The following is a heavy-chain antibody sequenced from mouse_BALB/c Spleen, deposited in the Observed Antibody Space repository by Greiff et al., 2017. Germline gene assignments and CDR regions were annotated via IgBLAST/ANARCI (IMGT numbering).Heavy chain of an antibody. Sequence: VKLMESGPGLVAPSQSLSITCTVSGFSLTSYGVHWVRQPPGKGLEWLGVIWSGGSTDYNAAFISRLSISKDNSKSQVFFKMNSLQANDTAIYYCARMRYLDYWGQGTTLTVSS. CDR3: ARMRYLDY. J-gene: IGHJ2*01. CDR2: IWSGGST. V-gene: IGHV2-2*02. CDR1: GFSLTSYG.